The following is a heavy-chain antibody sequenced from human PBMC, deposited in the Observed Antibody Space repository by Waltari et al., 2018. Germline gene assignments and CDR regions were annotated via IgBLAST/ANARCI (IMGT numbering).Heavy chain of an antibody. V-gene: IGHV3-21*04. D-gene: IGHD1-26*01. CDR2: ISSSSSYI. Sequence: EVQLVESGGGLVKPGGSLRLSCAASGFTFRSYSMNWGRQAPGKGLEWVSSISSSSSYIYYADSVKGRFTISRDNAKNSLYLQMNSLRAADTAVYYCARGYSGSYFNWGQGTLVTVSS. CDR1: GFTFRSYS. J-gene: IGHJ4*02. CDR3: ARGYSGSYFN.